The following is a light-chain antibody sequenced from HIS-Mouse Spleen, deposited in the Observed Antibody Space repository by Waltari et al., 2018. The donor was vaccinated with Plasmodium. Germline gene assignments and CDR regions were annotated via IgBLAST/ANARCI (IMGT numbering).Light chain of an antibody. Sequence: QSALTQPASVSGSPGQSIPIPCTGTSSDVGSYNLFSWYQQPPGKAPKLMIYEGSKRPSGVSNRFSGSKSGNTASLTISGLQAEDEADYYCCSYAGSSTWVFGGGTKLTVL. CDR3: CSYAGSSTWV. J-gene: IGLJ3*02. CDR1: SSDVGSYNL. CDR2: EGS. V-gene: IGLV2-23*01.